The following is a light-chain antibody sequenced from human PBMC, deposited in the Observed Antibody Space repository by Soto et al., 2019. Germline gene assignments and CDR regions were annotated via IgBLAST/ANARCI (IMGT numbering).Light chain of an antibody. Sequence: DIVMTQSPDSLAVSLGERVTINCKSSQSVLSGSNNKNCLAWYQQKPGQPPKVLIYWASSRESGVPARFSGSGSGTDFTLTISSMRDEDVAVYYCQHYYNIQWAVGKGTKGDIK. CDR1: QSVLSGSNNKNC. V-gene: IGKV4-1*01. CDR2: WAS. CDR3: QHYYNIQWA. J-gene: IGKJ1*01.